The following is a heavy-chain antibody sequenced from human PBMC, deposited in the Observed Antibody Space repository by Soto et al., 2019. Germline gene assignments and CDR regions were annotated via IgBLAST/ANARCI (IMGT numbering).Heavy chain of an antibody. J-gene: IGHJ6*02. Sequence: PGESLKISCNGSGYGFTSYWIGWVRQMPGKGLEWMGIIYPGDSDTRYSPSFQGQVTISADKSISTAYLQWSSLKASDTAMYYCAISSSYYYYGMDVWGQGTTVTVSS. V-gene: IGHV5-51*01. CDR1: GYGFTSYW. CDR2: IYPGDSDT. D-gene: IGHD6-13*01. CDR3: AISSSYYYYGMDV.